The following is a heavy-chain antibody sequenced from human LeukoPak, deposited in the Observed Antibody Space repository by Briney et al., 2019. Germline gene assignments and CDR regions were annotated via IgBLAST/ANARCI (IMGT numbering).Heavy chain of an antibody. CDR3: ARSDYYYYMDV. V-gene: IGHV3-20*04. Sequence: GGSLRLSCAASGFIFDEYGMSWVRHAPGKGLEWVSGINWNGGSTGYADSVKGRFTISRDNAKNSLYLQMNSLRAEDTALYYCARSDYYYYMDVWGKGTTVTVSS. CDR2: INWNGGST. J-gene: IGHJ6*03. CDR1: GFIFDEYG.